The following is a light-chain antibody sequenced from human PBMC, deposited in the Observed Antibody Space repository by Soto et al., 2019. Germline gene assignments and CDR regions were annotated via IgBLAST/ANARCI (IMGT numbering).Light chain of an antibody. J-gene: IGKJ4*01. V-gene: IGKV1-39*01. CDR2: GAS. Sequence: DIQKTQSPSSLSASVLDRVTFTFLASQIISTYLNWYEQKPGKDTNLLIYGASNLQSGVKSRFSGGGSGTDFTLTIRSMQPEDFGTYYCKKSYTSQVNVGGGNKGDIK. CDR3: KKSYTSQVN. CDR1: QIISTY.